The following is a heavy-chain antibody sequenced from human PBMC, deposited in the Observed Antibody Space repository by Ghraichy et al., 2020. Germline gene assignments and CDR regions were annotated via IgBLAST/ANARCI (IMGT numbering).Heavy chain of an antibody. CDR1: GFTFSSFA. J-gene: IGHJ6*02. CDR3: AKDHDYGDLYYYYYGMDV. D-gene: IGHD4-17*01. CDR2: ISGSGGST. Sequence: GSLRLSCAASGFTFSSFAMTWVRQAPGKGLEWVSSISGSGGSTYYADSVKGRLTISRDNSKNTLYLQMNSLRAEDTAVYYCAKDHDYGDLYYYYYGMDVWGQGTTVTVSS. V-gene: IGHV3-23*01.